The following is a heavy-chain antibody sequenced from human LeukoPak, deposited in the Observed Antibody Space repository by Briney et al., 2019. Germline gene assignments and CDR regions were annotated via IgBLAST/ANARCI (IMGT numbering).Heavy chain of an antibody. CDR2: INPNSSGT. CDR3: ARAVYSNYVDAFDI. J-gene: IGHJ3*02. D-gene: IGHD4-11*01. V-gene: IGHV1-2*02. Sequence: ASVKVSCKASGYTFTGYYMHWVRQAPGQGLEWMGWINPNSSGTNYAQKFQGRVTMTRDTSISTAYMELSRLRSDDTAVYYCARAVYSNYVDAFDIWGQGTMVTVSS. CDR1: GYTFTGYY.